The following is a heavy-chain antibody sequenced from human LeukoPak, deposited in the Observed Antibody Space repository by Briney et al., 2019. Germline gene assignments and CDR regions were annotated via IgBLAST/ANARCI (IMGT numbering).Heavy chain of an antibody. J-gene: IGHJ6*03. CDR1: GFTFSSYW. D-gene: IGHD4-11*01. Sequence: GGSLILSCAASGFTFSSYWMSWVRQAPGKGLEWVANIKQDGSEKYYVDSVEGRFTISRDNAKNSLYLQMNSLRAEDTALYYCARVTGAAMDVWGKGTTVTVSS. CDR3: ARVTGAAMDV. V-gene: IGHV3-7*01. CDR2: IKQDGSEK.